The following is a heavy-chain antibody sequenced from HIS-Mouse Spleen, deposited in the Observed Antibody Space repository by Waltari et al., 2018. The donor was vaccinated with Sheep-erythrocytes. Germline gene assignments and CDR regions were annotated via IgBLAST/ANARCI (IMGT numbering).Heavy chain of an antibody. CDR3: ARDVQQLSADYFQH. J-gene: IGHJ1*01. V-gene: IGHV1-2*02. D-gene: IGHD6-13*01. Sequence: QVQLVQSGAEVKKPGASVKVSCKASGYTFTGYSMHWVRQAPGQGLEWMSWIKPNSGGTNYAQKCQRRVHMTRDTSISTAYMGLSRLRSDDTAVYYCARDVQQLSADYFQHWGQGTLVTVSS. CDR1: GYTFTGYS. CDR2: IKPNSGGT.